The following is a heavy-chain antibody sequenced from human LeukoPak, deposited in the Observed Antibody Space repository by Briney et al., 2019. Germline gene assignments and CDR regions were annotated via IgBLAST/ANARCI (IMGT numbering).Heavy chain of an antibody. Sequence: SETLSLTCTVSGGSISSGGYYWRWIRQHPGKGLEWIGYIYYSGSTYYNPSLKSRVTISVDTSKNQFSLKLSSVTAADTAVYYCAREGYGYVSYWGQGTLVTVSS. CDR2: IYYSGST. CDR1: GGSISSGGYY. CDR3: AREGYGYVSY. V-gene: IGHV4-31*03. D-gene: IGHD5-18*01. J-gene: IGHJ4*02.